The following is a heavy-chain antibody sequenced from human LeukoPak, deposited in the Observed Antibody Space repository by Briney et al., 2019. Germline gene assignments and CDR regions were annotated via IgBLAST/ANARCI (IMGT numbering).Heavy chain of an antibody. CDR3: ARDGPWKSDY. D-gene: IGHD1-1*01. CDR2: ICSGGNI. J-gene: IGHJ4*02. V-gene: IGHV4-39*02. Sequence: SETLSLTCTVSGGSVSSSYYWGWIRQPPGKGLEWIGSICSGGNICSNPSLESRVTISVDSSRSHFFLQLTSATAADTAVYFCARDGPWKSDYWGQGTLVTVSS. CDR1: GGSVSSSYY.